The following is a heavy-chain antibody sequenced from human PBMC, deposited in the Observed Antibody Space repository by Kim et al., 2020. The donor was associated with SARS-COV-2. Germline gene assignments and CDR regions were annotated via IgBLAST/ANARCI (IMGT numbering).Heavy chain of an antibody. V-gene: IGHV4-59*01. D-gene: IGHD3-3*01. J-gene: IGHJ6*03. CDR1: GGSISSYY. Sequence: SETLSLTCTVSGGSISSYYWSWIRHPPGKGLEWIGYIYYSGSTNYNPSLKSRVTISVDTSKNQFSLKLSSVTAADTAVYYCARRRFLEWFDYYYYYMDV. CDR2: IYYSGST. CDR3: ARRRFLEWFDYYYYYMDV.